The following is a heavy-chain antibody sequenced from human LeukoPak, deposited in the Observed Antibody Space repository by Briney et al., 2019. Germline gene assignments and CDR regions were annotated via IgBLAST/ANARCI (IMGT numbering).Heavy chain of an antibody. D-gene: IGHD2-21*01. J-gene: IGHJ6*03. V-gene: IGHV4-61*02. CDR2: IYTSGST. CDR3: ARDSRFHYMDV. Sequence: SETLSLTCTVSGGSISSGSYYWSWIRQPAGKGLEWIGRIYTSGSTNYNPSLKSRVTISVDTSEKQFSLKLSSVTAADTAVYYCARDSRFHYMDVWGKGTTVTVSS. CDR1: GGSISSGSYY.